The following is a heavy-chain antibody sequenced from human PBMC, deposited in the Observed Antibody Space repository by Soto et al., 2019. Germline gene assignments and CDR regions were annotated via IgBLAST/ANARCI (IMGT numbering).Heavy chain of an antibody. V-gene: IGHV1-8*01. CDR3: ERVEGLRFLEWFH. J-gene: IGHJ4*01. D-gene: IGHD3-3*01. Sequence: QVQLVQSGAEVKKPGASVKVSCKASGYTFTSYDINWVRQATGQGLEWMGWMNPNSGNTGYAQKFQIRVNMTRNSAIRTPYMELSSLRSEDTAVNYCERVEGLRFLEWFHWGHVTLVTVS. CDR2: MNPNSGNT. CDR1: GYTFTSYD.